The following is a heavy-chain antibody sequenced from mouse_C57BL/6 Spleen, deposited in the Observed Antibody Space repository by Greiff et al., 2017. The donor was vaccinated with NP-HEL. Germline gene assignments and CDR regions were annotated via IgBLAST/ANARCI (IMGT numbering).Heavy chain of an antibody. D-gene: IGHD1-2*01. J-gene: IGHJ2*01. Sequence: VQLQQPGAELVKPGASVKMSCKASGYTFTSYWITWVKQRPGQGLEWIGDIYPGSGSTNYNEKFKSKATLTVDTSSSTAYMQLSSLTSEDSAVYYYARWLLRPSQGYFDYWGQGTTLTVSS. V-gene: IGHV1-55*01. CDR3: ARWLLRPSQGYFDY. CDR1: GYTFTSYW. CDR2: IYPGSGST.